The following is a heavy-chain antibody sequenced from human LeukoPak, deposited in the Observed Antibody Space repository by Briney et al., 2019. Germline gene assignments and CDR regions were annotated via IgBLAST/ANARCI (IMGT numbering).Heavy chain of an antibody. V-gene: IGHV3-53*01. CDR3: ARGGSYSAASFDF. J-gene: IGHJ4*02. CDR1: GFTVSSNY. D-gene: IGHD1-26*01. Sequence: PGGSLRLSCAASGFTVSSNYMSWVRQAPGKGLEWVSVIYGGGSTYYADSVKGRFTISRDNSKNTLYLQMNSLRAEDTAVYHHARGGSYSAASFDFWPQGTLVTVSP. CDR2: IYGGGST.